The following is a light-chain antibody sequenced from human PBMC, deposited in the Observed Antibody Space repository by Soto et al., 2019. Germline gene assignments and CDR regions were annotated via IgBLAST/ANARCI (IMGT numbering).Light chain of an antibody. J-gene: IGKJ1*01. Sequence: EIVLTQSPGTLSLSPGERATLSCRASQSINNIYFAWYQQKPGQGPRLLIYGVSSRATGVPDRFSGSGSGTDFTLTISRLEPEDFAVYYCQQYGSSPRTFGLGTKVDIK. V-gene: IGKV3-20*01. CDR2: GVS. CDR1: QSINNIY. CDR3: QQYGSSPRT.